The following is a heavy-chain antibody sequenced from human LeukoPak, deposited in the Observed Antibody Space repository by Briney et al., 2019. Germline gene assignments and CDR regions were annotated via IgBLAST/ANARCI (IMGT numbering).Heavy chain of an antibody. CDR2: IYYSGST. D-gene: IGHD2-15*01. J-gene: IGHJ6*04. V-gene: IGHV4-59*01. CDR3: ARSYCSGGSCLAGYYYGMDV. Sequence: SETLSLTCTVSGGSISSYYWSWIRQPPGKGLEWIGYIYYSGSTNYNPSLKSRVTISVDTSKNQFSLKLGSVTAADTAVYYCARSYCSGGSCLAGYYYGMDVWGKGTTVTVSS. CDR1: GGSISSYY.